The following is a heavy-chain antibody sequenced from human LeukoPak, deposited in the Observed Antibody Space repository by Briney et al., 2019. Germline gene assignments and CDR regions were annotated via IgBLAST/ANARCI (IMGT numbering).Heavy chain of an antibody. CDR2: IYDSGST. J-gene: IGHJ5*02. D-gene: IGHD3-22*01. CDR1: GDSINSNNYY. Sequence: SETLSLTCTVSGDSINSNNYYWGWIRQPPGKGLEWIGSIYDSGSTYYNPSLKSRVTISVDTSKNQFSLRLSSVTAADTAVYYCARDIDSTGYYDPWGQGTLVTVSS. V-gene: IGHV4-39*01. CDR3: ARDIDSTGYYDP.